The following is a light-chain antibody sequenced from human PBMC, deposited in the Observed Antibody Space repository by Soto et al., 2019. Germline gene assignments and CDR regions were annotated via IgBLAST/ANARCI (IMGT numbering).Light chain of an antibody. CDR2: EVS. Sequence: QSALTQPPSASGSPGQSVTISCTGSSSDVGGHNHVSWYQQHPGKAPKLMIYEVSKRPSGVPDRFSGSKSVNTASLTVSGLQAEDEADYYCSSYAGSMNLIFGGGIQLTVL. J-gene: IGLJ2*01. V-gene: IGLV2-8*01. CDR1: SSDVGGHNH. CDR3: SSYAGSMNLI.